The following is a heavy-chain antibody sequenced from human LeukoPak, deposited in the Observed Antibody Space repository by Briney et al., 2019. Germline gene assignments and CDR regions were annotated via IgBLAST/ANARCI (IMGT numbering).Heavy chain of an antibody. CDR3: ARRTSWYGDY. J-gene: IGHJ4*02. CDR2: ISPYNGNT. Sequence: EWMGWISPYNGNTSYAQKLQGRVTMTTDTSTSTAYMELRSLKSDDTAVYYCARRTSWYGDYWGQGSLVTVSS. D-gene: IGHD2-2*01. V-gene: IGHV1-18*01.